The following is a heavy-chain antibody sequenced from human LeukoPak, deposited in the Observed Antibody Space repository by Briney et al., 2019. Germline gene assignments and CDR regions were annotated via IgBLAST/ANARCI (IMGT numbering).Heavy chain of an antibody. Sequence: ASVKVSCKASGYTFTNYPMIWVRQAPGQGLEWMGWISAYNGNTNYAQKLQGRVTMTTDTSTSTAYMELRSLRSDDTAVYYCARDTLETARQYYYYGMDVWGQGTTVTVSS. J-gene: IGHJ6*02. CDR1: GYTFTNYP. CDR3: ARDTLETARQYYYYGMDV. V-gene: IGHV1-18*01. CDR2: ISAYNGNT. D-gene: IGHD5-24*01.